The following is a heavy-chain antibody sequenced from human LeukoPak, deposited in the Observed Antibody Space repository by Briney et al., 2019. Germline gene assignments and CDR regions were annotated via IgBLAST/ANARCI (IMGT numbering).Heavy chain of an antibody. V-gene: IGHV1-46*01. Sequence: ASVKVSCKASGYSFTSNYIHWVRQAPGQGLEWTGMIYPRDGSTSYAQKFQGRVTVTRDTSTSTVHMELSGLRSEDTAVYYCARDQEAFDYWGQGTLVTVSS. CDR3: ARDQEAFDY. J-gene: IGHJ4*02. CDR1: GYSFTSNY. CDR2: IYPRDGST.